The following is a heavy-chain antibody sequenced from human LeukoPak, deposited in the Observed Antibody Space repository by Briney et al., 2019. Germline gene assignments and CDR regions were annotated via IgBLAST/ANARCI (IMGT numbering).Heavy chain of an antibody. V-gene: IGHV1-46*01. Sequence: ASVKVSCKASGYSFTSNYIHWVRQAPGQGLEWTGMIYPRDGSTSYAQKFQGRVTVTRDTSTSTVHMELSGLRSEDTAVYYCARDQEAFDYWGQGTLVTVSS. CDR3: ARDQEAFDY. J-gene: IGHJ4*02. CDR1: GYSFTSNY. CDR2: IYPRDGST.